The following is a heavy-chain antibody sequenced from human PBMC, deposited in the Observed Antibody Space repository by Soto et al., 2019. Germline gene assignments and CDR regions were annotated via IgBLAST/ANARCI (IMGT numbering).Heavy chain of an antibody. D-gene: IGHD3-3*01. Sequence: SETLSLTCTVSGGSISSSSYYWGWIRQPPGKGLEWIGSIYYSGSTYYNPSLKSRVTISVDTSKNQFSLKLSSVTAADTAVYYCARQNYDFWSGYSLRWFDPWGQGTLVTVSA. CDR3: ARQNYDFWSGYSLRWFDP. CDR2: IYYSGST. J-gene: IGHJ5*02. V-gene: IGHV4-39*01. CDR1: GGSISSSSYY.